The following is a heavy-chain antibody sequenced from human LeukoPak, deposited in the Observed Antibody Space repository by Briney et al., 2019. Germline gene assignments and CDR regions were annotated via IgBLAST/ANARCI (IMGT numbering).Heavy chain of an antibody. J-gene: IGHJ4*02. Sequence: ASVKVSCKASGYTSTSYGISWVRQAPGQGLEWMGWISAYNGNTNYAQKLQGRVTMTTDTSTSTAYMELRSLRSDDTAVYYCARDPDYSGYGYFDYWGQGTLVTVSS. CDR3: ARDPDYSGYGYFDY. CDR2: ISAYNGNT. V-gene: IGHV1-18*01. CDR1: GYTSTSYG. D-gene: IGHD5-12*01.